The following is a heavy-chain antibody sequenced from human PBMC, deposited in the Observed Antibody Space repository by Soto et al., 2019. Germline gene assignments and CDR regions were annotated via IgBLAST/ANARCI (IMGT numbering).Heavy chain of an antibody. CDR2: IAPIGYST. J-gene: IGHJ4*02. CDR1: GLTFRNHA. CDR3: VSWVSPHFDY. V-gene: IGHV3-23*01. Sequence: EVQLLESGGGLVQPGGSLRLSCAVSGLTFRNHAMSWVRQAPGKGLEWVSTIAPIGYSTHYAGSVEGRFTISRDDSKSTPDLQMNSLRADDTAVYYCVSWVSPHFDYWGQGTLVSVSS. D-gene: IGHD2-8*01.